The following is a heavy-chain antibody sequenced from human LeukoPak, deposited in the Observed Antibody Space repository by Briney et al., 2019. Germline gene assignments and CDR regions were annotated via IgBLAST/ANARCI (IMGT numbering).Heavy chain of an antibody. J-gene: IGHJ4*02. CDR3: ARRGDPKGFYPEEFDY. CDR2: IYYSGAA. CDR1: GGSVNTILHY. Sequence: SETLSLTCTVSGGSVNTILHYWGWIRLSPGKGLEWIGSIYYSGAAYYNPSLNSRVTMSVDTSKNQFSLKFYFVTASDTAVYFCARRGDPKGFYPEEFDYWGQGILVTVSS. V-gene: IGHV4-39*01. D-gene: IGHD3-16*02.